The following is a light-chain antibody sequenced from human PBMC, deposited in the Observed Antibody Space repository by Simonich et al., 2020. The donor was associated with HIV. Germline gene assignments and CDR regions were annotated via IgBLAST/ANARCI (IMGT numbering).Light chain of an antibody. CDR3: QQSYSTPTWT. Sequence: IQMTQSPSSLSASVGDRVTITCRASQGIRNDLGWYQQKPGKAPKLLIYAASSLQSGVPSRFSGSGSGTDFTLTISSLQPEDFATYYCQQSYSTPTWTFGQGTKVEIK. J-gene: IGKJ1*01. V-gene: IGKV1-39*01. CDR1: QGIRND. CDR2: AAS.